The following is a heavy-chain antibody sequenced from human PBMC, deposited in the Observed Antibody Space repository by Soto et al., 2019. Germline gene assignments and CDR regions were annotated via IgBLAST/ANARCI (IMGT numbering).Heavy chain of an antibody. CDR3: AKDREGATTH. V-gene: IGHV3-30*18. J-gene: IGHJ4*02. Sequence: QVQLVESGGGVVQPGRSLRLSCAASGFTFSSYGMHWVRQAPGKGLEGVAVISYDGSNKYYADSVKGRFTISRDNSKNTLYLQMNSRRAEDTAVYYCAKDREGATTHWGQGTLVTVSS. D-gene: IGHD1-26*01. CDR2: ISYDGSNK. CDR1: GFTFSSYG.